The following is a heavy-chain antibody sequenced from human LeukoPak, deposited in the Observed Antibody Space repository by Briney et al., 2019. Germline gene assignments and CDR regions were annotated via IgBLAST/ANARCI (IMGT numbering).Heavy chain of an antibody. CDR3: TRDRGAYNLYDY. D-gene: IGHD1-1*01. J-gene: IGHJ4*02. V-gene: IGHV3-49*03. CDR1: GFTFGDYA. Sequence: GGSLRLSCTASGFTFGDYAMSWIRQAPGKGLEWVGFIRSKACGETTDYAASVKGRFTISRDDSKAIAYLQMNSLKTEDTAVYHCTRDRGAYNLYDYWGQGTLVTVSS. CDR2: IRSKACGETT.